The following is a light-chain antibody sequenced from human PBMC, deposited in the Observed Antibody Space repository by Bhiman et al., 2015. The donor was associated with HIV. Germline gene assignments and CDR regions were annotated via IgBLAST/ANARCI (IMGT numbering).Light chain of an antibody. CDR2: DTD. V-gene: IGLV1-51*01. Sequence: QSVLTQPPSVSAAPGQRVTVSCSGSSSNIGNNYVSWYQQFPGTAPKLVIYDTDKRPSGIPDRFSGSKSGTSATLGITGLQTGDEADYYCGTWDNSLSAFYVFGTGTKVTVL. CDR3: GTWDNSLSAFYV. CDR1: SSNIGNNY. J-gene: IGLJ1*01.